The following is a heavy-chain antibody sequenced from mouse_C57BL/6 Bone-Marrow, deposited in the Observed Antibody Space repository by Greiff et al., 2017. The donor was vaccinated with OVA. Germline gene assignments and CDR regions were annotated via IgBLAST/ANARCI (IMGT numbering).Heavy chain of an antibody. CDR3: TTYPRSY. V-gene: IGHV14-4*01. Sequence: VQLQQSGAELVRPGASVKLSCTASGFNIKDDYMHWVKQRPEQGLEWIGWIDPENGDTEYASRFQGKATITADTSSNTAYLQLSSLTSEDTAVYYGTTYPRSYWGQGTLVTVSA. CDR1: GFNIKDDY. J-gene: IGHJ3*01. CDR2: IDPENGDT.